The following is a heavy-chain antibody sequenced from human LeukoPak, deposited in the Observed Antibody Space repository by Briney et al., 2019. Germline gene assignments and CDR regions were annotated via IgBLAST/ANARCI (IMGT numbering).Heavy chain of an antibody. CDR1: GFSFSSPG. Sequence: GGSLRLSCTASGFSFSSPGMNWVRQAPGKGLEWVSGINWNGGSTGYADSVNGRFTISRDNAKNPLYLQINSLRAEATALSYCAREGASSGYYYVYYFDYWGQGTLVTVSS. D-gene: IGHD3-22*01. CDR3: AREGASSGYYYVYYFDY. V-gene: IGHV3-20*04. J-gene: IGHJ4*02. CDR2: INWNGGST.